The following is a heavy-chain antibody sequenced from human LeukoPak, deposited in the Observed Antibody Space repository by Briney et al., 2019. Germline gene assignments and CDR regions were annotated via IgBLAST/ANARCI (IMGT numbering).Heavy chain of an antibody. CDR1: GYTFTSYG. Sequence: GASVTVSYMASGYTFTSYGISWVRQAPGQGLEWMAWISAYNGNTNYAQKLQGRVTMTTDTSTSTAYMELSSLRSEDTAVYYCARGGGYSGYEKLGYWGQGTLVTVSS. D-gene: IGHD5-12*01. J-gene: IGHJ4*02. V-gene: IGHV1-18*01. CDR3: ARGGGYSGYEKLGY. CDR2: ISAYNGNT.